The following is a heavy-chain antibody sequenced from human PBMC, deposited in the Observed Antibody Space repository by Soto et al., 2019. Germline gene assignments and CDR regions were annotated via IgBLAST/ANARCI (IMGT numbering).Heavy chain of an antibody. CDR3: AVQPHYYYYMDV. V-gene: IGHV3-21*01. CDR1: GFTFSSYS. CDR2: ISSSSSYI. J-gene: IGHJ6*03. Sequence: GGSLRLSCAASGFTFSSYSMNWVRQAPGKGLEWVSSISSSSSYIYYADSVKGRFTISRDNAKNSLYLQMNSLRAEDTAVYYCAVQPHYYYYMDVWGKGTTVTVSS.